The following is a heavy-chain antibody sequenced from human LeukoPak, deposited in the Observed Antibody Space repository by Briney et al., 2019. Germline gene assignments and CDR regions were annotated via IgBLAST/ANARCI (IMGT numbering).Heavy chain of an antibody. D-gene: IGHD6-13*01. J-gene: IGHJ4*02. CDR2: ISGSGGST. Sequence: GGSLRLSCAASGFTFSSYAMSWVRQAPGKGLEWVSAISGSGGSTYYADSVKGRFTISRDNSKNTLYLQMNSLRAEDTAVYYCARDMAAPNADTGDYWGQGTLVTVSS. CDR1: GFTFSSYA. V-gene: IGHV3-23*01. CDR3: ARDMAAPNADTGDY.